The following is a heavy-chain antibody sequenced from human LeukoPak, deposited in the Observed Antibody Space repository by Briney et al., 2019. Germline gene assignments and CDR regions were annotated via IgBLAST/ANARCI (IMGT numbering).Heavy chain of an antibody. CDR3: ARVQNMGTYDY. V-gene: IGHV3-64*01. CDR2: ISSDGYST. CDR1: GFIFSNYA. Sequence: PGGSLRLSCAASGFIFSNYAMHWVRQAPGKGLEYVSAISSDGYSTFYANSVKGRLTISRDNSKSTPYLQMGSLRAEDMAVYYCARVQNMGTYDYWGQGTLVTVSS. J-gene: IGHJ4*02.